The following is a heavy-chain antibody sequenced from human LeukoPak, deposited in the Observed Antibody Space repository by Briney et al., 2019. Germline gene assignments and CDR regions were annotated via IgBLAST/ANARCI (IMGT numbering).Heavy chain of an antibody. D-gene: IGHD6-13*01. V-gene: IGHV4-4*07. J-gene: IGHJ4*02. CDR2: IYISGST. Sequence: SETLSLTWTASGGCISSYYWSWIRQPAGKGLEWIGRIYISGSTIYNPSLKSRVTMSVDTSTNKFSLKLRSVTAADTAVYYCARVDLYSIDYWGQGTLVTVSS. CDR1: GGCISSYY. CDR3: ARVDLYSIDY.